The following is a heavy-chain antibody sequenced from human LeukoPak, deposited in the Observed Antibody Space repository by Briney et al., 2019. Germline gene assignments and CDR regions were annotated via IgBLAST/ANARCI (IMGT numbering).Heavy chain of an antibody. CDR3: AGVTWNYYSNYYDIDV. CDR2: TYYRSTWFH. Sequence: SQTLSLTCAISGDSLSSNSAAWTWIRQSPSRGLEWPGRTYYRSTWFHDYALSGKSRVTINPDTTKNQFSLRLISVTPEDIAVYYCAGVTWNYYSNYYDIDVWGQGTTVTVSS. CDR1: GDSLSSNSAA. D-gene: IGHD1-7*01. V-gene: IGHV6-1*01. J-gene: IGHJ6*02.